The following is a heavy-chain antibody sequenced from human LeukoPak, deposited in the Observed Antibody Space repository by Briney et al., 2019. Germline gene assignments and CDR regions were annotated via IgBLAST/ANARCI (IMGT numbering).Heavy chain of an antibody. CDR2: IIPILGIA. Sequence: SVKVSCKASGGTFSSYAISWVRQAPGQGLEWMGRIIPILGIANYAQKFQGRVTITADKSTSTAYMELSSLRFGDTAVYYCARANYDILTGYYTNWFDPWGQGTLVTVSS. CDR3: ARANYDILTGYYTNWFDP. J-gene: IGHJ5*02. D-gene: IGHD3-9*01. V-gene: IGHV1-69*04. CDR1: GGTFSSYA.